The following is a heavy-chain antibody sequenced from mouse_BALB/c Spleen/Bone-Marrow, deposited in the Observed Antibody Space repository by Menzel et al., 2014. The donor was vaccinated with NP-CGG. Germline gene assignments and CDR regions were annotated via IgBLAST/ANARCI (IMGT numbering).Heavy chain of an antibody. CDR2: IDPYSGGT. J-gene: IGHJ2*01. V-gene: IGHV1S135*01. CDR3: ARNLGYGYFDY. Sequence: EVKLMESGPELVKPGASVKVSCKASGYAFTSYNMYWVKQSHGKSLEWMGYIDPYSGGTSYNQKFKGKATLTVDKSSNTAYMHLNSLTSEDSAVYYCARNLGYGYFDYWGQGTTLTVSP. D-gene: IGHD3-1*01. CDR1: GYAFTSYN.